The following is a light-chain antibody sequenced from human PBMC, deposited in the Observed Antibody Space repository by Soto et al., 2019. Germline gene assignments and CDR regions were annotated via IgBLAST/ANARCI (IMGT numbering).Light chain of an antibody. CDR1: QGVSNW. Sequence: DIQMTQSPSSVSASVGDRVTITCRTSQGVSNWLAWYQQKPGKAPNLLIYDISSLQSGVPSRFSGSGYGTDFTLTISSLQPEDFATYYCQQANYFPPIFGPGTKVDLK. CDR2: DIS. V-gene: IGKV1D-12*01. J-gene: IGKJ3*01. CDR3: QQANYFPPI.